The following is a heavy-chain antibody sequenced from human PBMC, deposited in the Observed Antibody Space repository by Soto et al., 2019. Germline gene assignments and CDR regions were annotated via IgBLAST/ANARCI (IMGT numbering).Heavy chain of an antibody. CDR3: ARHESGWSYYFDY. CDR2: IYHSGTT. CDR1: GDSITSIYH. J-gene: IGHJ4*02. Sequence: SQTLSLTSAVSGDSITSIYHWAWSRQPPGRGLEWVASIYHSGTTYYNPSLKSRVTISVDTSKNQFSLKRSSVTAADTAVYYCARHESGWSYYFDYWGQGTLVTVSS. V-gene: IGHV4-38-2*01. D-gene: IGHD6-19*01.